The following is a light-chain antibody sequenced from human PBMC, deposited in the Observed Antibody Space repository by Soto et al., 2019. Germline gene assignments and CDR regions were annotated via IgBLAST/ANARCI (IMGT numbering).Light chain of an antibody. CDR3: QQSYDTPPT. Sequence: DIQMTQSPSSLSASVGGRVTITCRASQSISSHLNWYQQKPGKAPNLLIYVVSSLQSGVPSRFSGSGSGTDFTLTISSLQPEDFATYYCQQSYDTPPTFGQGTKVEIK. CDR1: QSISSH. J-gene: IGKJ1*01. V-gene: IGKV1-39*01. CDR2: VVS.